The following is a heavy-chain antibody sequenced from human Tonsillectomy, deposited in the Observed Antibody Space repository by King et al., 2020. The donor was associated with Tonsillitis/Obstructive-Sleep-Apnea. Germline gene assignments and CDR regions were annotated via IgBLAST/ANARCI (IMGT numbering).Heavy chain of an antibody. CDR1: GGSVSSRTYY. V-gene: IGHV4-61*01. J-gene: IGHJ6*03. D-gene: IGHD3-10*01. Sequence: QLQESGPGLVKPSETLSLTCTVSGGSVSSRTYYWSWIRQPPGKGLEWIGYIYYTGSTNYNPSLKSLVTISVDTSKNQFSLKRNSVTAADTAVYYCARGSTMVRGVLRYYYYYMDVWGKGTTVTVSS. CDR3: ARGSTMVRGVLRYYYYYMDV. CDR2: IYYTGST.